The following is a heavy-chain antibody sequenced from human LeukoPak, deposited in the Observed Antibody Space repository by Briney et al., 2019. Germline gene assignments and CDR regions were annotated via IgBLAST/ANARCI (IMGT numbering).Heavy chain of an antibody. CDR3: ASGGGRYCSGGSCYSPYYYYYYMDV. Sequence: GGSLRLSCAASGFTFSSYWMHWVRQAPGKGLVWVSRINSDGSSTSYADSVKGRFTISRDNAKNTLYLQMNSLRAEDTAVYYCASGGGRYCSGGSCYSPYYYYYYMDVWGKGTTVTISS. D-gene: IGHD2-15*01. J-gene: IGHJ6*03. CDR1: GFTFSSYW. CDR2: INSDGSST. V-gene: IGHV3-74*01.